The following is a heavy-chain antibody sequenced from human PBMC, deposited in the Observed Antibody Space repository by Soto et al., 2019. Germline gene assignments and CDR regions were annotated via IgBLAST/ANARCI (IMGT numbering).Heavy chain of an antibody. CDR2: IYYSGST. J-gene: IGHJ4*02. CDR3: ASHYRRRGWEWATEPLFDY. V-gene: IGHV4-59*01. CDR1: GGSISSYY. D-gene: IGHD6-19*01. Sequence: QVQLQESGPGLVKPSETLSLTCTVSGGSISSYYWSWIRQPPGKGLEWIGYIYYSGSTNYNPSLKSRVTISVDMSKTQFSLKLSSVTAADTAVYYCASHYRRRGWEWATEPLFDYWGQGTLVTVSS.